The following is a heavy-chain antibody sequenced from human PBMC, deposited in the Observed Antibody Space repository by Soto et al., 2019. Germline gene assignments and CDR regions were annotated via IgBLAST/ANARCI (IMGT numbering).Heavy chain of an antibody. D-gene: IGHD3-22*01. CDR3: ARGLYDSSGYHFDY. CDR1: GGSISSYY. V-gene: IGHV4-59*01. J-gene: IGHJ4*02. CDR2: IHYSGST. Sequence: QVQLQESGPGLVKPSETLSLTCTVSGGSISSYYCSWIRQPPGKGLEWIGYIHYSGSTNYNPSLKSRVTMSVDTSKNQFSLKLSSVTAADTAVYYCARGLYDSSGYHFDYWGQGTLVTVSS.